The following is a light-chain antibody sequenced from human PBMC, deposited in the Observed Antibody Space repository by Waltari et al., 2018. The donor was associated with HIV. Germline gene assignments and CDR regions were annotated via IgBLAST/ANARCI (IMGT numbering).Light chain of an antibody. J-gene: IGLJ3*02. V-gene: IGLV1-44*01. CDR3: ATWDYTRDGPV. CDR2: SNS. Sequence: QSVLTQSPSASGTPGQRVTISCSGGTSHSGGNAVSCYQPVPGSAPQLFLFSNSLLPTGVPDRFSDSKSGTSASLAISGLQSEDDADYYCATWDYTRDGPVFGGGTRLTVL. CDR1: TSHSGGNA.